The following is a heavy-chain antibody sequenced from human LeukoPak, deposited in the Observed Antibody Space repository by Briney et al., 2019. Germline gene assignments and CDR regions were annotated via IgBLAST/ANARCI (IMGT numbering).Heavy chain of an antibody. CDR2: IYYSGST. Sequence: PSETLSLTCTVSGGSISSYYWSWIRQPPGKGLEWIGYIYYSGSTNYNPSLKSRVTISVDTSKNQFSLKLSSVTAADTAVYYCASNYYGSSGYYYGTWGNAFDIWGQGTMVTVSS. CDR3: ASNYYGSSGYYYGTWGNAFDI. J-gene: IGHJ3*02. D-gene: IGHD3-22*01. V-gene: IGHV4-59*01. CDR1: GGSISSYY.